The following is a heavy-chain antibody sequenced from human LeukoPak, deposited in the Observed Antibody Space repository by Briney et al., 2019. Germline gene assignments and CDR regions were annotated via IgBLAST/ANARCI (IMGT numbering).Heavy chain of an antibody. D-gene: IGHD3-9*01. CDR1: GGSISRSNYY. CDR3: ARHFDRTNFDY. CDR2: IFYSGST. Sequence: PETLSLTCTVSGGSISRSNYYWGWIRQPPGKGLEWIGSIFYSGSTHYNPSLKSRVTISVDTSKNQFSLKLSSVTAADTAVYYCARHFDRTNFDYWGQGTLVTVSS. V-gene: IGHV4-39*01. J-gene: IGHJ4*02.